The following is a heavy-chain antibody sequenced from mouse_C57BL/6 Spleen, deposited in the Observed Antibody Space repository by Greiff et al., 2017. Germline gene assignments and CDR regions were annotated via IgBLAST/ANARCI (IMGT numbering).Heavy chain of an antibody. CDR1: GYTFTNYW. CDR2: IYPGGGYT. D-gene: IGHD2-1*01. CDR3: ARGNGNPYAMDY. Sequence: VQLQQSGAELVRPGTSVKMSCKASGYTFTNYWIGWAKQRPGHGLEWIGDIYPGGGYTNYNEKFKGKATLTADKSSSTAYMQFSSLPSEDSAIYYCARGNGNPYAMDYWGQGTSVTVSS. J-gene: IGHJ4*01. V-gene: IGHV1-63*01.